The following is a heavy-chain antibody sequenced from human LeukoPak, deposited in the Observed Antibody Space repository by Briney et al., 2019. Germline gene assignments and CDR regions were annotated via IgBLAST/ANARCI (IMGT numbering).Heavy chain of an antibody. V-gene: IGHV4-59*08. CDR3: ARGGFYDSSGYYDY. Sequence: KPSETLSLTCAVYGGSFSGYYWSWIRQPPGKGLEWIGYIYYSGSTNYNPSLKSRVTISVDTSKNQFSLKLSSVTAADTAVYYCARGGFYDSSGYYDYWGQGTLVTVSS. D-gene: IGHD3-22*01. CDR2: IYYSGST. J-gene: IGHJ4*02. CDR1: GGSFSGYY.